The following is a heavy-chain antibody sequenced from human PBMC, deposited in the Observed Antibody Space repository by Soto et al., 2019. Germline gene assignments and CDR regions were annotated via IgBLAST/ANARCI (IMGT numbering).Heavy chain of an antibody. CDR2: IDPSDSYT. V-gene: IGHV5-10-1*01. J-gene: IGHJ5*02. CDR3: ARRHSSSSAFEP. Sequence: GESLKISCKGSGFSFTTYWIAWVRQLPGKGLEWMGRIDPSDSYTNYSPSFQGHVTISADKSISTAYLQWSSLKASDTAMYYCARRHSSSSAFEPCGQGTLVTVSS. D-gene: IGHD6-13*01. CDR1: GFSFTTYW.